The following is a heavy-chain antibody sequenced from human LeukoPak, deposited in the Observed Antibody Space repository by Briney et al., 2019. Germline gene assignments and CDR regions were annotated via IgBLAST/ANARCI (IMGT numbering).Heavy chain of an antibody. CDR3: ARGGGRLHAILTGYYLDY. CDR1: GGTFSSYA. D-gene: IGHD3-9*01. CDR2: IIPIFGTA. V-gene: IGHV1-69*13. J-gene: IGHJ4*02. Sequence: GASVKVSFKASGGTFSSYAISWVRQAPGQGLEWMGGIIPIFGTANYAQKFQGRVTITADESTSTAYMELSSLRSEDTAVYYCARGGGRLHAILTGYYLDYWGQGTLVTVSS.